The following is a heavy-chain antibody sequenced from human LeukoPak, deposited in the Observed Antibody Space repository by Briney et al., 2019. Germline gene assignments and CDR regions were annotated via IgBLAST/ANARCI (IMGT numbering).Heavy chain of an antibody. CDR2: IYYSGST. V-gene: IGHV4-39*01. CDR3: ARLSTEPFDY. J-gene: IGHJ4*02. CDR1: GGSISSSSYY. D-gene: IGHD2-8*02. Sequence: PSETLSLTCTVSGGSISSSSYYWGWIRQPPGKGLEWIGSIYYSGSTYYNPSLKSRVTISVYTSKNQFSLKLSSVTAADTAVYYCARLSTEPFDYWGQGTLVTVSS.